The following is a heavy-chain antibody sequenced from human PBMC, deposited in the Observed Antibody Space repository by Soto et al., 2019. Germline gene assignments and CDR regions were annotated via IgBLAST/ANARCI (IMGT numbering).Heavy chain of an antibody. Sequence: GESLKISCKGSGYSFTSYWISWVRQMPGKGLEWMGRIDPSDSYTNYSPSFQGHVTISADRSISTAYLQWSSLKASDTAMYYCARHPSPYRSGSVSFDPWGQGTLVTVSS. CDR2: IDPSDSYT. CDR3: ARHPSPYRSGSVSFDP. CDR1: GYSFTSYW. V-gene: IGHV5-10-1*01. D-gene: IGHD6-19*01. J-gene: IGHJ5*02.